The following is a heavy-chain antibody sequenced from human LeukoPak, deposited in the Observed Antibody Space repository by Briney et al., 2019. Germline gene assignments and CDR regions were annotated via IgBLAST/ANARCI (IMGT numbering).Heavy chain of an antibody. CDR3: ARAPLAYSRFDY. D-gene: IGHD6-13*01. V-gene: IGHV4-34*01. CDR2: INHSGST. CDR1: GGSFSGYY. Sequence: SETLSLTCAVYGGSFSGYYWSWIRQPPGKGLEWIGEINHSGSTNYNPSLKSRVTISVDTSKNQFSLKLSSVTAADTAVYYCARAPLAYSRFDYWGQGTLVTVSS. J-gene: IGHJ4*02.